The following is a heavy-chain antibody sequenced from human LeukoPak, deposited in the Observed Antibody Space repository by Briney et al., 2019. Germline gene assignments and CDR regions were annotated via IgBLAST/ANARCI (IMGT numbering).Heavy chain of an antibody. CDR2: IIPIFGTA. V-gene: IGHV1-69*05. Sequence: SVKVSCKASGGTFSSYAISWVRQAPGQGLEWMGRIIPIFGTANYAQKFQGRVTITTDESTSTAYMELSSLRSEDTAVYYCARDFRVYDSSGYYYALGSWGQGTLVTVSS. J-gene: IGHJ5*02. CDR1: GGTFSSYA. CDR3: ARDFRVYDSSGYYYALGS. D-gene: IGHD3-22*01.